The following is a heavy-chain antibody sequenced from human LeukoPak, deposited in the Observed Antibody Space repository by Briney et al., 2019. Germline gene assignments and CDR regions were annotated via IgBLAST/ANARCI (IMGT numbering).Heavy chain of an antibody. CDR1: GFTYSHYG. Sequence: GGSLRLSCVASGFTYSHYGMNWVRQAPGKGLEWVSGISWNSGSIGYADSVKGRFTISRDNAKNSLYLQMNSLRAEDTALYYCARAQRYFDWLSARPYYYYYYYMDVWGKGTTVTISS. J-gene: IGHJ6*03. CDR3: ARAQRYFDWLSARPYYYYYYYMDV. CDR2: ISWNSGSI. D-gene: IGHD3-9*01. V-gene: IGHV3-9*01.